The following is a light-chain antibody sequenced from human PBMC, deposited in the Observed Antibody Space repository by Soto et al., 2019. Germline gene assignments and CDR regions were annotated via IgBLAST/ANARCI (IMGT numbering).Light chain of an antibody. CDR3: QQCGISTWP. CDR1: QRVSSSY. V-gene: IGKV3-20*01. J-gene: IGKJ1*01. Sequence: EIVLTQSPGILSLSPGERATLSCSASQRVSSSYLAWYQQKPGQAPRLLIYGASTRATGIPDRFSGSGSGTDLTLTISRLEPEDFAVYYCQQCGISTWPFGQGTKVDIK. CDR2: GAS.